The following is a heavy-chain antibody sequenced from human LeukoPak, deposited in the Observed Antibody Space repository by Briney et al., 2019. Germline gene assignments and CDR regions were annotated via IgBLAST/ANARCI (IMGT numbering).Heavy chain of an antibody. Sequence: GASVKVSCKASGGTFSSYAISWVRQAPGQGLEWMGRIIPILGIANYAQKFQGRVTITADKSTSTAYMELSSLRSEDTAVYYCARVADYDFWSGYSTGWFDPWGQGTLVTVSS. D-gene: IGHD3-3*01. V-gene: IGHV1-69*04. CDR1: GGTFSSYA. CDR2: IIPILGIA. J-gene: IGHJ5*02. CDR3: ARVADYDFWSGYSTGWFDP.